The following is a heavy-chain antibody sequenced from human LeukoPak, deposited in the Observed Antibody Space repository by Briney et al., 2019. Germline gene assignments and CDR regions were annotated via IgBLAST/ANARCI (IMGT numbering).Heavy chain of an antibody. Sequence: ASVNVSCKPSRDTLTQYGIRWVRQAPGHGMEWMGWISAYNGKTKYVQKLHARVTMNPDTSQSTASIVTRRVRSDDTAVYYCVRRANKCSGWSDAFDIWGQGTMVTVSS. V-gene: IGHV1-18*01. CDR3: VRRANKCSGWSDAFDI. CDR2: ISAYNGKT. CDR1: RDTLTQYG. J-gene: IGHJ3*02. D-gene: IGHD6-19*01.